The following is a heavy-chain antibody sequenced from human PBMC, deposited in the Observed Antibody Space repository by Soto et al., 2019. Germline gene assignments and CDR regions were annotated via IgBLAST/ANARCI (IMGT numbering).Heavy chain of an antibody. D-gene: IGHD3-10*01. CDR1: GFTFGTNA. CDR2: IDGSGGIT. CDR3: VKNSGWFNT. V-gene: IGHV3-23*01. Sequence: EFQLLQSGGGLVQPGGSLTLSCAASGFTFGTNAMSWVRQAPGEGLEWVSTIDGSGGITYYADSVKGRFTISRDNSRNTVYLQLNSLRGDDTALYYCVKNSGWFNTWGQGALVTVSS. J-gene: IGHJ5*02.